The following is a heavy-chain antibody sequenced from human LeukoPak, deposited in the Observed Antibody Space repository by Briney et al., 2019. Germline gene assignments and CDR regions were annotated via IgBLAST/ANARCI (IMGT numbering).Heavy chain of an antibody. J-gene: IGHJ4*02. Sequence: SETLSLTCTVSGGSISSSSYYWGWIRQPPGKGLEWIGSIYYSGSTYYNPSLKSRVTISVDTSKNQFSLKLSSVTAADTAVYYCARQYGSGYYYFDYWGQGTLVTVSS. D-gene: IGHD3-22*01. V-gene: IGHV4-39*01. CDR2: IYYSGST. CDR1: GGSISSSSYY. CDR3: ARQYGSGYYYFDY.